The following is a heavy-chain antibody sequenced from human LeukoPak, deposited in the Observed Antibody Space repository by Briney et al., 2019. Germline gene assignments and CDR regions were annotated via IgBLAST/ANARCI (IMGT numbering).Heavy chain of an antibody. V-gene: IGHV3-11*04. CDR1: GFTFSDYY. CDR3: ARMWNDNWYYYDSSGYYFDY. D-gene: IGHD3-22*01. J-gene: IGHJ4*02. Sequence: PGGSLRLSCAASGFTFSDYYTSWIRQAPGKGLEWVSYISSSGSTIYYAGSVRGRFTISRDNAKNSLYLQMNSLRAEDTAVYYCARMWNDNWYYYDSSGYYFDYWGQGTLVTVSS. CDR2: ISSSGSTI.